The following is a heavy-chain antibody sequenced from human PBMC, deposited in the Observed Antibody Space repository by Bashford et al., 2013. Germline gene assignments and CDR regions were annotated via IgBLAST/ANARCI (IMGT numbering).Heavy chain of an antibody. V-gene: IGHV1-2*02. CDR3: ARSAYLGYCTNGVCYVGDY. D-gene: IGHD2-8*01. CDR2: INPNSGGT. CDR1: GYTFTGYY. J-gene: IGHJ4*02. Sequence: GSLRLSCAASGYTFTGYYMHWVRQAPGQGLEWMGWINPNSGGTNYAQKFQGRVTMTRDTSISTAYMELSRLRSDDTAVYYCARSAYLGYCTNGVCYVGDYWGQGTLVTVS.